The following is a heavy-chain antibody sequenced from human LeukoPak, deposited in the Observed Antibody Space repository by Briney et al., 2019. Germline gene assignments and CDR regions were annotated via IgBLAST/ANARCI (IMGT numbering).Heavy chain of an antibody. D-gene: IGHD2-21*02. CDR1: GITFSSCA. V-gene: IGHV3-23*01. Sequence: GGSLRLSCAASGITFSSCAMSWVRQAPGKGLEWVSAISGSGGSTYYADSVKGRFTISRDNSKNTLYLQMNSLRAEDTAVYYCAASVVTAIPENFDYWGQGTLVTVSS. CDR3: AASVVTAIPENFDY. CDR2: ISGSGGST. J-gene: IGHJ4*02.